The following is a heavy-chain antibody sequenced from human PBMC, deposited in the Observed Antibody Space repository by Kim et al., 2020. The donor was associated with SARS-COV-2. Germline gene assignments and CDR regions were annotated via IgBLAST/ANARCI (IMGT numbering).Heavy chain of an antibody. Sequence: NNKDFAEPVKGRFTNSRDNSEHMLHLKMNSLRAEDTAMYYCAKGTLSFDYWGQGTLVIVSS. J-gene: IGHJ4*02. D-gene: IGHD2-2*01. CDR2: NNK. V-gene: IGHV3-33*06. CDR3: AKGTLSFDY.